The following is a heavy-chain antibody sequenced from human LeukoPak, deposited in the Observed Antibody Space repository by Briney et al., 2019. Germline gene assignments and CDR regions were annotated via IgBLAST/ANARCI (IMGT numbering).Heavy chain of an antibody. CDR1: GFTFSSYE. CDR3: AREKRIAAAVGDY. D-gene: IGHD6-13*01. Sequence: GGSLRLSCAASGFTFSSYEMNWVRQAPGKGLEWVSYISSSGSTIYYADSVKGRFTISRDSAKNSLYLQMNSLRAEDTAVYYCAREKRIAAAVGDYWGQGTLVTVSS. J-gene: IGHJ4*02. CDR2: ISSSGSTI. V-gene: IGHV3-48*03.